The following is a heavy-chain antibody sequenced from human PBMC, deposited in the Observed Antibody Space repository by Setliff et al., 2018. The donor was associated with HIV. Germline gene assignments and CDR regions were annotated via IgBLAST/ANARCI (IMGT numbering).Heavy chain of an antibody. D-gene: IGHD3-22*01. J-gene: IGHJ1*01. CDR3: VRGVTRDISGYYRDEYFQH. CDR2: ISPYNGDT. CDR1: GYRFNTYG. Sequence: ASVKVSCKAPGYRFNTYGISWVRQAPGQGLEWMGWISPYNGDTRFAQSLQGRVTLTTDTSTNTAYMEMRTLRSDDTAVYYCVRGVTRDISGYYRDEYFQHWGQGTPVTVSS. V-gene: IGHV1-18*01.